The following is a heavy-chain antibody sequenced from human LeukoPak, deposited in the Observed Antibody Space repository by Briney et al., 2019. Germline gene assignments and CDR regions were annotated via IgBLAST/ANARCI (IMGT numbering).Heavy chain of an antibody. Sequence: SETLSLTCTVSGGSIRSYYWSWIRQPPGKGLEWIGYIYYSGSTNYNPSLKSRVTISVDTSKNQFSLKLSSVTAADTAVYYCARYRVPGAFDIWGQGTMVTVSS. CDR2: IYYSGST. CDR1: GGSIRSYY. D-gene: IGHD1-14*01. J-gene: IGHJ3*02. V-gene: IGHV4-59*01. CDR3: ARYRVPGAFDI.